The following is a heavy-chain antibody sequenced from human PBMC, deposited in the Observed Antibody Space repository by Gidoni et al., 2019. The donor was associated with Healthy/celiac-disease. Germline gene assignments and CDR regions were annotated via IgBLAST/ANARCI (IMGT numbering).Heavy chain of an antibody. CDR2: IYYSGST. Sequence: QLQLQESGPGLVKPSETLSLTCTVSGGSISSSSYYWGWLRQPPGKGLEWIGSIYYSGSTYYNPSLKSRVTISVDTSKNQFSLKLSSVTAADTAVYYCARHGGADYDFDYWGQGTLVTVSS. J-gene: IGHJ4*02. D-gene: IGHD3-22*01. CDR1: GGSISSSSYY. V-gene: IGHV4-39*01. CDR3: ARHGGADYDFDY.